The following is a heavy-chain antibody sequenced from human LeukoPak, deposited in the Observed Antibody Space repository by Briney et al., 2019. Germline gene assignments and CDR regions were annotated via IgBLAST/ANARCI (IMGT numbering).Heavy chain of an antibody. CDR1: GSGETFCG. CDR3: AGSLGYCTSNVCHLKH. J-gene: IGHJ4*02. CDR2: ISAQHGQT. Sequence: ASVTVSFKSSGSGETFCGITWVRQGAGQGLGRVGWISAQHGQTEYAPNRQDRVTMTTDTYPNTAHMESRSLRSDDTGVYYCAGSLGYCTSNVCHLKHWAQGTLVTVS. D-gene: IGHD2-2*01. V-gene: IGHV1-18*01.